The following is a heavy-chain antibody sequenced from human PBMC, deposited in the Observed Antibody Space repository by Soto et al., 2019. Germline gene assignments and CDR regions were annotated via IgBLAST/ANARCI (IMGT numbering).Heavy chain of an antibody. Sequence: QVQLVESGGGVVQPGRSLRLSCAASGFTFSSYGMHWVRQAPGKGLEWVAVIWYDGSNKYYADSVKGRFTISRDNSKNTLYLQINSLRAEDTAVYYCARLNRPRTVTTARSHAFDIWGQGTMVTVSS. D-gene: IGHD4-17*01. CDR1: GFTFSSYG. CDR2: IWYDGSNK. CDR3: ARLNRPRTVTTARSHAFDI. J-gene: IGHJ3*02. V-gene: IGHV3-33*01.